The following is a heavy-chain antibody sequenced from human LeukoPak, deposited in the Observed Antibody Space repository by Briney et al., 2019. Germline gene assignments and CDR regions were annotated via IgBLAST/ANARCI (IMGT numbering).Heavy chain of an antibody. CDR1: GFTFSSHG. CDR2: ISPSGGIT. D-gene: IGHD5-24*01. Sequence: GGSLRLSCAASGFTFSSHGMNWVRQAPGKGLEWVSGISPSGGITYYTDSVKGRFTISRDNSKNTQSLQMNSLRTEDTAVFYCARGGMATLFDYWGQGTLVTVSS. J-gene: IGHJ4*02. V-gene: IGHV3-23*01. CDR3: ARGGMATLFDY.